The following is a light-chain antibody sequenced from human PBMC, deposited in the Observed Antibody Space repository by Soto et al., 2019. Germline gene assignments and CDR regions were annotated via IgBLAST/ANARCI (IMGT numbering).Light chain of an antibody. CDR2: DAS. Sequence: EIVLTQSPATLSLSPGERATLSCRASQSVGSYFAWYQQKPGQAPRLLSYDASYRATGIPARFSGTGSGTDFTLTISSLEPEDFAVYYCHQHSNWPLTFGGGTKVEIK. CDR1: QSVGSY. CDR3: HQHSNWPLT. V-gene: IGKV3-11*01. J-gene: IGKJ4*01.